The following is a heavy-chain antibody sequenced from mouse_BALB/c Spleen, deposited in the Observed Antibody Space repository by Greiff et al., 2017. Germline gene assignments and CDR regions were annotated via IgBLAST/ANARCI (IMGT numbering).Heavy chain of an antibody. CDR2: IYPGGGYT. Sequence: VKLMESGAELVRPGTSVKISCKASGYTFTNYWLGWVKQRPGHGLEWIGDIYPGGGYTNYNEKFKGKATLTADTSSSTAYMQLSSLTSEDSAVYFCASPSTMITTWFAYWGQGTLVTVSA. D-gene: IGHD2-4*01. CDR1: GYTFTNYW. V-gene: IGHV1-63*02. CDR3: ASPSTMITTWFAY. J-gene: IGHJ3*01.